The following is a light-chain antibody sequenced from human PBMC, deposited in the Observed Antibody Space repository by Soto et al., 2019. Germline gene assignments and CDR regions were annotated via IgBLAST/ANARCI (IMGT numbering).Light chain of an antibody. V-gene: IGKV3-15*01. Sequence: VVTQSPVTVSVSMRERATLSCRASQSVSNHLAWYQQKPGQAPRLLIYDTSTRVTGIPARFSGSGSGTEFTLTISSLQSEDFAVYYCQQYSKWPRTFGQGTKVDI. CDR1: QSVSNH. CDR2: DTS. J-gene: IGKJ1*01. CDR3: QQYSKWPRT.